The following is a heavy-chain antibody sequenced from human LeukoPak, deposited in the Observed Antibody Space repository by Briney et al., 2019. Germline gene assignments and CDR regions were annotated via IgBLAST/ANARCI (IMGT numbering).Heavy chain of an antibody. CDR3: ARDNSVGDIAWWFDP. Sequence: ASVKVSCKASGYSFTGHYMHWLRQAPGQGLEWMGLINPSGSSTLYAQKFQGRVTMTRDMSTTTDYMELSSLRSEDTAVYYCARDNSVGDIAWWFDPWGQGTLVTVSS. CDR2: INPSGSST. D-gene: IGHD3-16*02. J-gene: IGHJ5*02. V-gene: IGHV1-46*01. CDR1: GYSFTGHY.